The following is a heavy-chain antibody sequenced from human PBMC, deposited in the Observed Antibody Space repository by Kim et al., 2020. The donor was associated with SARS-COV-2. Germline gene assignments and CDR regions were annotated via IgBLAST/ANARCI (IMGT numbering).Heavy chain of an antibody. J-gene: IGHJ6*02. Sequence: YAKKFQGRATITRESSTSTAYMDLNSLGSDDTAVYYCAAASRYGDYGMDVWGQGTTISVSS. V-gene: IGHV1-58*01. D-gene: IGHD4-17*01. CDR3: AAASRYGDYGMDV.